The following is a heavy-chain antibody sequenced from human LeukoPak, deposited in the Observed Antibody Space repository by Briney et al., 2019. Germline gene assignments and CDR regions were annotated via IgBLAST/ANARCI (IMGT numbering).Heavy chain of an antibody. CDR2: ISYDGSNK. CDR1: GFTFSSYG. J-gene: IGHJ3*02. CDR3: AKAFGLRDLEAFDI. V-gene: IGHV3-30*18. Sequence: GGSLRLSCAASGFTFSSYGMHWVRQAPGKGLEWVAVISYDGSNKYYADSVKGRFTISRDNSKNTLYLQMNSLRAEDTAVYYCAKAFGLRDLEAFDIWGQGTMVTVSS. D-gene: IGHD3-16*01.